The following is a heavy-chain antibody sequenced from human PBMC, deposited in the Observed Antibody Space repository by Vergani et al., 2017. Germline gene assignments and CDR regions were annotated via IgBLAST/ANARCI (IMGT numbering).Heavy chain of an antibody. CDR1: GFTFSSYA. Sequence: EVQLLESGGGLVQPGGSLRLSCAASGFTFSSYAMSWVRQAPGKGLEWVSAISGSGGSTYYADSVKGRFTISRDNSKNTLYLQMNSLRADDTAVYYCAKVVDSSGFLPLDYWGQGTLVTVSS. J-gene: IGHJ4*02. D-gene: IGHD6-19*01. CDR2: ISGSGGST. CDR3: AKVVDSSGFLPLDY. V-gene: IGHV3-23*01.